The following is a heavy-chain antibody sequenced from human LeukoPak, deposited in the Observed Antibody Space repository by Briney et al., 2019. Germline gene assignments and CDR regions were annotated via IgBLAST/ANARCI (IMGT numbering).Heavy chain of an antibody. J-gene: IGHJ6*03. D-gene: IGHD7-27*01. V-gene: IGHV3-23*01. CDR1: GFTFSSYD. CDR2: ISGSGDST. Sequence: GGSLRLSCAASGFTFSSYDMRWVRQARGKGLEWVSAISGSGDSTYYADSVKGRFTISRDNSKNTLYLQMNSLTAEDTALYYCTKGMDGAYDNTWGGHMDVWGKGTTVTVS. CDR3: TKGMDGAYDNTWGGHMDV.